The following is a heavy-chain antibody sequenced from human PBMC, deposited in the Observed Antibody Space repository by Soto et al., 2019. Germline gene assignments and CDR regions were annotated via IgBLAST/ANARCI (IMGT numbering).Heavy chain of an antibody. D-gene: IGHD3-22*01. CDR1: VFTFWTYA. Sequence: VGSLRLACASSVFTFWTYAMSCVRHSPGKWLEWVSVISGTGGGTSYADSVKGRFTISRDNSKNTLYLQMNSLGVEDTAVYYCARHPPPGYYYDSSGYYGYFKRWGQGTPVTVSS. V-gene: IGHV3-23*01. CDR2: ISGTGGGT. CDR3: ARHPPPGYYYDSSGYYGYFKR. J-gene: IGHJ1*01.